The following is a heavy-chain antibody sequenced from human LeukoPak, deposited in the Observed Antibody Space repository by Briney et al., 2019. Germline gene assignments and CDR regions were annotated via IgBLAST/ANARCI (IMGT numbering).Heavy chain of an antibody. J-gene: IGHJ4*02. D-gene: IGHD7-27*01. CDR3: ARDVGLTVDY. CDR1: GGSISSYY. Sequence: SETLSLTCTVSGGSISSYYWSWLRQPPGKGLEWIGYIYYSGSTNYNPSLKSRVTISVDTSKNQFSLKLSSVTAADTAVYYCARDVGLTVDYWGQGTLVTVSS. CDR2: IYYSGST. V-gene: IGHV4-59*01.